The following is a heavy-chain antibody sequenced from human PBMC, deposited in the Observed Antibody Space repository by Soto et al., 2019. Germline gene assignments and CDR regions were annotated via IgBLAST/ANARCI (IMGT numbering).Heavy chain of an antibody. CDR1: GYTLTELS. J-gene: IGHJ6*02. Sequence: ASVKVSCKVSGYTLTELSMHWVRQAPGKGLEWMGGFDPEDGETIYAQKFQGRVTMTEDTSTDTAYMELSSLRSEDTAVYYCATRRDGYKNYYYYGMDVWGQGTTVTVSS. CDR3: ATRRDGYKNYYYYGMDV. D-gene: IGHD5-12*01. V-gene: IGHV1-24*01. CDR2: FDPEDGET.